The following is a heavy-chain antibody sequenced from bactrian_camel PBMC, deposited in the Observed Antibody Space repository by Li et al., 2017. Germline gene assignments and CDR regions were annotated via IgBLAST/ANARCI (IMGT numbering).Heavy chain of an antibody. CDR3: AARRHGECYFWANNWSRATWYDY. J-gene: IGHJ4*01. Sequence: HVQLVESGGASVESGGSLRLSCVASGYDVSRGYMARFRQTPGKEREVVAATGPSNTWYADSVKGRFTLSKDGDKDTQYLQMNNVKPEDTAMYYCAARRHGECYFWANNWSRATWYDYWGQGTQVTVS. D-gene: IGHD8*01. CDR2: TGPSNT. CDR1: GYDVSRGY. V-gene: IGHV3S53*01.